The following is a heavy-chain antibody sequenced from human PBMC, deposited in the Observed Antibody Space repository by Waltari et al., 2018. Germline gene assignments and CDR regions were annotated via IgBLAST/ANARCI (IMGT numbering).Heavy chain of an antibody. J-gene: IGHJ6*02. CDR2: MSGVGGTI. CDR3: AKSLSDPTVGGLDV. V-gene: IGHV3-23*04. Sequence: EVQLVESGGGLVQPGRSLRLSCEASGFTFGRSAMTWVRQVPGKGLEWLSAMSGVGGTIYYADSVQGRFIISRDPSKNTLFLQLNSLRVEDTAVYFCAKSLSDPTVGGLDVWGQGTPVTVSS. D-gene: IGHD1-26*01. CDR1: GFTFGRSA.